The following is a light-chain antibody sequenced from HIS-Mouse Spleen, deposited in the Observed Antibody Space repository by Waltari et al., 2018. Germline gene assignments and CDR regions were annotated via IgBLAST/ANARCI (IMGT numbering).Light chain of an antibody. CDR2: EGS. J-gene: IGLJ2*01. V-gene: IGLV2-23*01. CDR1: SSDVWSYNL. Sequence: QSALTQPASVSGSPGQSITIPCTGTSSDVWSYNLVSWYQQPPGKAPKLMIYEGSKRPSGVSNRFSGSKSGNTASLTISGLQAEDEADYYCCSYAGSSTYVVFGGGTKLTVL. CDR3: CSYAGSSTYVV.